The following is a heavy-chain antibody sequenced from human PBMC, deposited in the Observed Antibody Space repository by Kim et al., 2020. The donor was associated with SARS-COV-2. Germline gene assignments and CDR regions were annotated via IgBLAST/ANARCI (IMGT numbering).Heavy chain of an antibody. CDR2: ISSSGSTI. J-gene: IGHJ4*02. D-gene: IGHD3-3*01. CDR1: GFTFSSYE. V-gene: IGHV3-48*03. CDR3: ARNDFWSGNFDY. Sequence: GGSLRLSCAASGFTFSSYEMNWVRQAPGKGLEWVSYISSSGSTIYYADSVKGRFTISRDNAKNSLYLQMNSLRAEDTAVYYCARNDFWSGNFDYWGQGTLVTVSS.